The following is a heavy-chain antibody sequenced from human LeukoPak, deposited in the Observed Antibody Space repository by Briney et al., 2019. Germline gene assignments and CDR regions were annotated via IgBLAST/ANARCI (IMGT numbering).Heavy chain of an antibody. D-gene: IGHD4-23*01. Sequence: PGGSLILSCAASGFTVSSNYMSWVRQAPGKGLEWVSVIYSGGSTYYADSVKGRFTISRDNSKNTLYLQMNSLRAEDTAVYYCARENYGGNSRWFDPWGQGTLVTVSS. V-gene: IGHV3-53*01. CDR1: GFTVSSNY. CDR3: ARENYGGNSRWFDP. CDR2: IYSGGST. J-gene: IGHJ5*02.